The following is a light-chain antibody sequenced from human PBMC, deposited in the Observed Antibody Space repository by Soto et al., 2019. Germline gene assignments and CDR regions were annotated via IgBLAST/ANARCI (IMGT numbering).Light chain of an antibody. CDR2: DVS. CDR1: QTVSGAY. Sequence: DIELTQSPGTLSLSPAERATLSCRASQTVSGAYLAWYRQKPGQAPRLLIYDVSRRASGIPDRFSGSGSGTDFTLTVSRLEPEDFAVYYCQQYGSSGTFGQGTKVDIK. V-gene: IGKV3-20*01. J-gene: IGKJ1*01. CDR3: QQYGSSGT.